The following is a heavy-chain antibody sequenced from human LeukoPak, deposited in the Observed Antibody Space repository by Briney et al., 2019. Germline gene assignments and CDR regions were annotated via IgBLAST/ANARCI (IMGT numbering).Heavy chain of an antibody. Sequence: PGGSLRLSCAASGFTFSSYAMHWVRQAPGKGLEWVSAISGSGGSTYYADSVKGRFTISRDNSKNTLYLQMNSLRAEDTAVYYCAKDSHMVRGPYGMDVWGQGTTVTVSS. V-gene: IGHV3-23*01. CDR2: ISGSGGST. D-gene: IGHD3-10*01. J-gene: IGHJ6*02. CDR3: AKDSHMVRGPYGMDV. CDR1: GFTFSSYA.